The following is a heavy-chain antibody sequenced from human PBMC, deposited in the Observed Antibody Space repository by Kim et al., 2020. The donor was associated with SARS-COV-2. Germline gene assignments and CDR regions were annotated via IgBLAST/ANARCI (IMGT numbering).Heavy chain of an antibody. CDR1: GGSISSYY. Sequence: SETLSLTCTVSGGSISSYYWSWIRQPPGKGLEWIGYIYYSGSTNYNPSLKSRVTISVDTSKNQFSLKLSSVTAADTAVYYCARGSDYYDSSGYPVLDYWGQGTLVTVSS. V-gene: IGHV4-59*13. CDR2: IYYSGST. J-gene: IGHJ4*02. CDR3: ARGSDYYDSSGYPVLDY. D-gene: IGHD3-22*01.